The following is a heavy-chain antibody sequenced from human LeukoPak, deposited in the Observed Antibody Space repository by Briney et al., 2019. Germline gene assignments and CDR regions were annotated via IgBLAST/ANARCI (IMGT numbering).Heavy chain of an antibody. Sequence: PSGTLSLTCTDSGGSISSGSYYWSWIRQPAGKGLEWIGRIYTSGSTNYNPSLKSRVTISVDTSKNQLSLKLSSVTAADTAVYYCARDGYYYDSSGYYGKFDYWGQGTLVTVSS. CDR3: ARDGYYYDSSGYYGKFDY. V-gene: IGHV4-61*02. D-gene: IGHD3-22*01. CDR2: IYTSGST. J-gene: IGHJ4*02. CDR1: GGSISSGSYY.